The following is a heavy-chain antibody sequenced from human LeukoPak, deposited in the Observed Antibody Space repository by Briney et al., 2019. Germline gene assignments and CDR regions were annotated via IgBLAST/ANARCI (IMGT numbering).Heavy chain of an antibody. CDR3: VNQISGWVY. D-gene: IGHD6-19*01. V-gene: IGHV3-64D*06. CDR2: SSSNGGST. Sequence: GGSLRLSCSASAFTFSTLPMHWVRQAPEKGLEYVSGSSSNGGSTYYADSAKGRFIISRDNSKNTLYLQMSSLRPEDTAVYYCVNQISGWVYWGQGTLVTVSS. J-gene: IGHJ4*02. CDR1: AFTFSTLP.